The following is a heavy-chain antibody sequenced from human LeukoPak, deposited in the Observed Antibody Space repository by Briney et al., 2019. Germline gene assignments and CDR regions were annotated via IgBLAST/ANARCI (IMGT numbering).Heavy chain of an antibody. J-gene: IGHJ4*02. CDR1: GGTFSSYT. D-gene: IGHD2-2*01. V-gene: IGHV1-69*02. CDR3: ASDCSSTSCYGY. Sequence: SVKVSCKASGGTFSSYTISWVRQAPGQGLEWMGRIIPILGIANNAQKFQGRVTITADKSTSTAYMELSSLRSEDTAVYYCASDCSSTSCYGYWGQGTLVTVSS. CDR2: IIPILGIA.